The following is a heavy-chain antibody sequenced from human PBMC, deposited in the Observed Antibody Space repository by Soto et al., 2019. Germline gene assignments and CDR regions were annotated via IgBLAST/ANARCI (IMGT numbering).Heavy chain of an antibody. CDR1: GGTFSSYA. CDR3: ARDRPPITGGAATVGYYYGMDV. Sequence: QVQLVQSGAEVKKPGSSVKFSCKASGGTFSSYAISWVRQAPGQGLEWMGGIIPIFGTANYAQKFQGRFTITADESTSTAYMELSSLRSEDTAVYYCARDRPPITGGAATVGYYYGMDVWGQGTTVTVSS. D-gene: IGHD5-12*01. V-gene: IGHV1-69*01. J-gene: IGHJ6*02. CDR2: IIPIFGTA.